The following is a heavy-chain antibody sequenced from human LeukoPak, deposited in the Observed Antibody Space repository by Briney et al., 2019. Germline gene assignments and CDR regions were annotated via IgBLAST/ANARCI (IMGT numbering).Heavy chain of an antibody. J-gene: IGHJ4*02. CDR1: GFTFSSYA. D-gene: IGHD3-22*01. V-gene: IGHV3-23*01. CDR3: AKTDSSGYYYGTFDY. CDR2: ISGSGGCT. Sequence: GGSLRLSCAASGFTFSSYAMSCVRQAPGKGLEWVSGISGSGGCTYYADSVRGRFTISRDNFRNTLYLQMNSLRAEDTAVYYCAKTDSSGYYYGTFDYWGQGTLVTVSS.